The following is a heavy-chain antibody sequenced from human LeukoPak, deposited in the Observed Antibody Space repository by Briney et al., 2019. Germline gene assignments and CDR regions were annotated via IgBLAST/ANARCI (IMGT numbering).Heavy chain of an antibody. CDR3: ATGGYDIMMQETIYYYYYYMDV. Sequence: SETLSLTCSISGGSINSRPYYWSWIRQPPGKGLEWIGEINHSGSTHYNPSLKSRVTISVDTSKNQFSLKLSSVTAAGTAFHYYATGGYDIMMQETIYYYYYYMDVWGKGTTVTISS. D-gene: IGHD3-9*01. CDR2: INHSGST. J-gene: IGHJ6*03. V-gene: IGHV4-39*07. CDR1: GGSINSRPYY.